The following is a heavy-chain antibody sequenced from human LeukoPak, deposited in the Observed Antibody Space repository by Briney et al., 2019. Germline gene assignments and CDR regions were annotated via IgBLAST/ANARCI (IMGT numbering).Heavy chain of an antibody. J-gene: IGHJ4*02. D-gene: IGHD4-11*01. CDR3: AKGSVTTTPTTEYFDY. Sequence: GGSLRLSCAASGFTFSTYSMNWVRQAPGKGLEWISYITDDSTTMYYADSVKGRFTISRDNAKNSLYLQMNSLRAEDTAVYYCAKGSVTTTPTTEYFDYWGQGTLVTVSS. CDR2: ITDDSTTM. CDR1: GFTFSTYS. V-gene: IGHV3-48*04.